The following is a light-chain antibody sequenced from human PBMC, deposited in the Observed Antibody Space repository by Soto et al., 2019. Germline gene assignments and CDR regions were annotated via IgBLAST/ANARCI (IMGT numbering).Light chain of an antibody. Sequence: DIQMTQSPSSLSASVGDRVTITCRASQSISSYLNWYQQKPGKAPKLLICAASSLQSGVPSRFSGSGSGTDFTLTISSLQPEDFATYYCQQSYSTLDTFGQGTKLEIK. V-gene: IGKV1-39*01. J-gene: IGKJ2*01. CDR1: QSISSY. CDR2: AAS. CDR3: QQSYSTLDT.